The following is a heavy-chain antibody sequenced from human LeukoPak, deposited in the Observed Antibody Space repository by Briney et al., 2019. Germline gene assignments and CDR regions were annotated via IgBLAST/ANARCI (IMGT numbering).Heavy chain of an antibody. CDR2: MYYSGIT. V-gene: IGHV4-39*07. Sequence: SETLSLTCTVSAGSITSSSYYWGWIRQPPGKGLEWIGSMYYSGITYYNPSRKSRVTISVDTSKKQFSLKLSSVTAADTAVYYCARVYGYMDVWGKGTTVTVSS. CDR1: AGSITSSSYY. J-gene: IGHJ6*03. D-gene: IGHD3-16*01. CDR3: ARVYGYMDV.